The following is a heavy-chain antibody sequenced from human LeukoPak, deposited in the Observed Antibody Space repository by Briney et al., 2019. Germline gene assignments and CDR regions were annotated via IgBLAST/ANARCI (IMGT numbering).Heavy chain of an antibody. CDR1: GFIFRDYW. J-gene: IGHJ4*02. CDR3: ARWRGSTSERSDY. V-gene: IGHV3-7*01. CDR2: IKQDGSAK. Sequence: GGSLRLSCTASGFIFRDYWMTGVRQAPGKGLEWVANIKQDGSAKYYVDSVKGRFTISRDNAKNSLYLQMDSLRVEDTATYYCARWRGSTSERSDYWGQGTLVTVSS. D-gene: IGHD2-2*01.